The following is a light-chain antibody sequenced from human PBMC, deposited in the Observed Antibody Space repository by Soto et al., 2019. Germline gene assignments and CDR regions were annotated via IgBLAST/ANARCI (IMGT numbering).Light chain of an antibody. V-gene: IGKV1-5*03. Sequence: DIQMTQSPSTLSASVGDRVTITCRASQSVSSWLAWYQQKPGKAPNLLIYKASSLQSGVPSRFSGSGSGTEFTLTISSLQPDDSATYYCHQYNSYRWTFGQGTKVEIK. CDR2: KAS. CDR1: QSVSSW. CDR3: HQYNSYRWT. J-gene: IGKJ1*01.